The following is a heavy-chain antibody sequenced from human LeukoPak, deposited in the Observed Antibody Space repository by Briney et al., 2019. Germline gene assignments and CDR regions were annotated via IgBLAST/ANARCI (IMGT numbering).Heavy chain of an antibody. J-gene: IGHJ4*02. CDR1: GFTFSSYW. D-gene: IGHD3-22*01. Sequence: LPGGSLRLSCAASGFTFSSYWMHWVRQAPGKGLVWVSRINSDGSSTSYADSVKGRFTISRDNAKNTLYLQMNGLRAEDTAVYYCARAYYYDGSGYFPYYFDYWGQGTLVTVSS. CDR3: ARAYYYDGSGYFPYYFDY. CDR2: INSDGSST. V-gene: IGHV3-74*01.